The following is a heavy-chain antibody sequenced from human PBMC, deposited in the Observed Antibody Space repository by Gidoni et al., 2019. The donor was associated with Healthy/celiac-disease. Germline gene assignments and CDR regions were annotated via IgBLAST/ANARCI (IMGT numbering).Heavy chain of an antibody. Sequence: EVQLVESGGGLVQPGRYLRLSCAASGFTFDDYAMHWARQAPGKGLEWVSGISWNSGSIGYADSVKGRFTISRDNAKNSLYLQMNSLRAEDTALYYCAKGSQQQLVRWFDPWGLGTLVTVSS. J-gene: IGHJ5*02. D-gene: IGHD6-13*01. CDR2: ISWNSGSI. CDR1: GFTFDDYA. V-gene: IGHV3-9*01. CDR3: AKGSQQQLVRWFDP.